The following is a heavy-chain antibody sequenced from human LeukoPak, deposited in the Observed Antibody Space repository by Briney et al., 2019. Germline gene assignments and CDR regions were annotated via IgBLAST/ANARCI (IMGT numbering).Heavy chain of an antibody. CDR2: ISSSSSYI. J-gene: IGHJ6*04. CDR1: GFTFSSYS. V-gene: IGHV3-21*01. D-gene: IGHD3-10*02. Sequence: PGGSLRLSCAASGFTFSSYSMNWVRQAPGKGLEWVSSISSSSSYIYYADSVKGRFTISRDNAKNSLYLQMNSLKAEDTAVYYCAELGITMIGGVWGKGTTVTISS. CDR3: AELGITMIGGV.